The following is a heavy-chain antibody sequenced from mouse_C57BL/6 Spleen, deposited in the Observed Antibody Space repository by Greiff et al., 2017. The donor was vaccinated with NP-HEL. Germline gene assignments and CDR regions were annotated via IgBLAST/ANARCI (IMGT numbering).Heavy chain of an antibody. CDR1: GFTFSNYW. CDR2: IRLKSDNYAT. D-gene: IGHD4-1*02. V-gene: IGHV6-3*01. Sequence: EVKVEESGGGLVQPGGSMKLSCVASGFTFSNYWMNWVRQSPEKGLEWVAQIRLKSDNYATHYAESVKGRFTISRDDSKSSVYLQMNNLRAEDTGIYYCTKSLQLGAPFAYWGQGTLVTVSA. CDR3: TKSLQLGAPFAY. J-gene: IGHJ3*01.